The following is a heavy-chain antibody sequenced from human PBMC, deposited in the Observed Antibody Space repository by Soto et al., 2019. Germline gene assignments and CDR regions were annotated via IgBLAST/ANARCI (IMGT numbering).Heavy chain of an antibody. V-gene: IGHV1-69*02. Sequence: SVKVSCKASGGTFSSYTISWVRQAPGQGLEWMGRIIPILGIANYAQKFQGRVTITADKSTSTAYLELSSLRSEETAVYDCARGRPPIDYWSQGNLVPVSS. CDR3: ARGRPPIDY. CDR2: IIPILGIA. J-gene: IGHJ4*02. D-gene: IGHD1-26*01. CDR1: GGTFSSYT.